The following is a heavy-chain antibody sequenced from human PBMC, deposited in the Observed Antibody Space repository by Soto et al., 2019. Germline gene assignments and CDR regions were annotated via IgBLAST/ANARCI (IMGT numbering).Heavy chain of an antibody. CDR1: GGSISSGGYY. J-gene: IGHJ5*02. V-gene: IGHV4-31*03. D-gene: IGHD6-13*01. Sequence: QVQLQESGPGLVKPSQTLSLTCTVSGGSISSGGYYWSWIRQHPGKGLEWIGYIYYCGSTYYNPFLQSRVTISVDTSKNQFSLKLSSVTAADTAVYYCARGYSSPIRGRFDPWGQGTLVTVSS. CDR3: ARGYSSPIRGRFDP. CDR2: IYYCGST.